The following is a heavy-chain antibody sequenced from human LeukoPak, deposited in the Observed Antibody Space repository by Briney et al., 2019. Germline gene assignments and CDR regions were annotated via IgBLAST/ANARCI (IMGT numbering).Heavy chain of an antibody. CDR1: GFTFSSYW. CDR3: AKDLIHQQLANYYYMDV. V-gene: IGHV3-7*01. Sequence: GGSLRLSCAASGFTFSSYWMSWVRQAPGKGLEWLANIKQDGSEKYYVDSVKGRFTISRDNAKNSLYLQMNSLRAEDTAVYYCAKDLIHQQLANYYYMDVWGKGTTVTISS. J-gene: IGHJ6*03. CDR2: IKQDGSEK. D-gene: IGHD6-13*01.